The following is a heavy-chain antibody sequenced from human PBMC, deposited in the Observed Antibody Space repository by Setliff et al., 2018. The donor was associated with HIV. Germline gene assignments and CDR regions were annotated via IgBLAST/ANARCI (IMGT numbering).Heavy chain of an antibody. CDR1: GGTFSSYA. V-gene: IGHV1-69*10. J-gene: IGHJ3*02. Sequence: ASVKVSCKASGGTFSSYAISWVRQAPGQGLEWMGGIIPILGIANYAQKFQGRVTITADESTSTAYMELSSLRSEDTAVYYCAIGSSSWYLQTDAFDIWGQGTMVTVSS. D-gene: IGHD6-13*01. CDR2: IIPILGIA. CDR3: AIGSSSWYLQTDAFDI.